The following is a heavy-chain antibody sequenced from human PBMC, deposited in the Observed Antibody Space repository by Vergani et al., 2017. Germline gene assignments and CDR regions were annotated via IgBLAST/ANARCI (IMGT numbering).Heavy chain of an antibody. CDR1: GYSISSGYY. J-gene: IGHJ4*02. Sequence: QVQLQESGPGLVKPSETLSLTCAVSGYSISSGYYWGWPRQPPGKGLEWIGSILHSGSTYYNPSLKSRVTISVDTSKNQFSLKLSSVTAADTAVYYCARGQVAGIFGLDYWGQGTLVTVSS. V-gene: IGHV4-38-2*01. CDR2: ILHSGST. D-gene: IGHD2-15*01. CDR3: ARGQVAGIFGLDY.